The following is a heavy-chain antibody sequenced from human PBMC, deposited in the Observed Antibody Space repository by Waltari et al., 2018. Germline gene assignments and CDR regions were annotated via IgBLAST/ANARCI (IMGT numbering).Heavy chain of an antibody. D-gene: IGHD5-12*01. Sequence: QVQLQESGPGLVKPSQTLSLICTVSGGSTNSDNHFGSWVRQHPEKGLEWIAYIHHSGNTYYNPSFQSRVTMSVDKSKNQFSLRLSSVTAADTAVYYCAREVDKVASSDAFDIWGQGTMVTVSS. J-gene: IGHJ3*02. CDR1: GGSTNSDNHF. CDR2: IHHSGNT. V-gene: IGHV4-31*03. CDR3: AREVDKVASSDAFDI.